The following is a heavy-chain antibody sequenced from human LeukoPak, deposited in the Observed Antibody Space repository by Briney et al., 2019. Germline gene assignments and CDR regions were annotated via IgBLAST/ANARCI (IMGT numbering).Heavy chain of an antibody. Sequence: GASVKVSCKASGDTLSSDAVNWVRQAPGQGLEWMGGIIPMYGTTIFAQNFQGRLTISWDDSTSTGYMDLTTLKSEDTAVYYCATLAYSGFGPRSDSDYWGQGTLVTVSS. D-gene: IGHD5-12*01. J-gene: IGHJ4*02. CDR1: GDTLSSDA. CDR3: ATLAYSGFGPRSDSDY. V-gene: IGHV1-69*13. CDR2: IIPMYGTT.